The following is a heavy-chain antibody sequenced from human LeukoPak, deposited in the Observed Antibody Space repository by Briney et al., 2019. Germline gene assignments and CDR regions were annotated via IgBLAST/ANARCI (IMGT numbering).Heavy chain of an antibody. CDR1: GGSMSGYY. CDR2: VYSSGTA. Sequence: PSETLSLTCTVSGGSMSGYYWSWIRQPPGKGLEWIGYVYSSGTANYNPSLKSRVSISVDTSKNQFSLRLSSVTAADTAVYYCAKHPSYNFNSAPWGQGTLVTISS. J-gene: IGHJ5*02. CDR3: AKHPSYNFNSAP. V-gene: IGHV4-59*08. D-gene: IGHD1-20*01.